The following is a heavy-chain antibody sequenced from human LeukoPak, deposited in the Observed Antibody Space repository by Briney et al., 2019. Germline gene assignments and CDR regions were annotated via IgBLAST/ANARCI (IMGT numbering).Heavy chain of an antibody. CDR1: GFPFSSYA. V-gene: IGHV3-74*01. CDR3: ARARVGDPTDY. CDR2: VHGDGNNI. J-gene: IGHJ4*02. D-gene: IGHD1-26*01. Sequence: PGGSLGLSCAASGFPFSSYAMYWVRQAPGKGLVWVSRVHGDGNNIDYADSVKGRFTIFRDNAKNTMYMQMNSLRPDDTAVYYCARARVGDPTDYWGQGTLVTVSS.